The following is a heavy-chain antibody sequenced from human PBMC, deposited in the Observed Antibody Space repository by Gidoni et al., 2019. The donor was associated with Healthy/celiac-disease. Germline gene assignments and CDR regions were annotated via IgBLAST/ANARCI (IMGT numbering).Heavy chain of an antibody. V-gene: IGHV3-74*01. D-gene: IGHD3-3*01. J-gene: IGHJ3*02. CDR1: GFPFRSYW. CDR2: INSDGSST. Sequence: EVQLVESGGGLVQPGGSLRLSCAASGFPFRSYWMHWVRPAPGKGLVWVSRINSDGSSTSYADSVKGRFTISRDNAKNTLYLQMNSLRAEDTAVYYCARGYDFWSGSPTSDAFDIWGQGTMVTVSS. CDR3: ARGYDFWSGSPTSDAFDI.